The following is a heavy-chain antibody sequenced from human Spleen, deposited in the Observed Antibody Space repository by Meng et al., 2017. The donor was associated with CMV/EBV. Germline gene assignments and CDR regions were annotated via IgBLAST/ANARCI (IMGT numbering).Heavy chain of an antibody. CDR1: GASISSSDYY. D-gene: IGHD2-15*01. V-gene: IGHV4-31*03. Sequence: SETLSLTCTVSGASISSSDYYWSWIRQYPGKDLELIGHIYYSGATWSNPALRSRVTVSIDTSKRQFSLSLSPFTAADTAIYYCAREVAADHYYGFDVWGQGTAVTVSS. J-gene: IGHJ6*02. CDR3: AREVAADHYYGFDV. CDR2: IYYSGAT.